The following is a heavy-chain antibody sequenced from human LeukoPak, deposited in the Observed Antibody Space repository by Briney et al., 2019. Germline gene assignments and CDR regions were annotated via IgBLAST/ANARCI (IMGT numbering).Heavy chain of an antibody. J-gene: IGHJ4*02. CDR2: ISGSSGST. Sequence: SGGSLRLSCAASGFTFSSYAMSWVRQAPGKGLEWVSAISGSSGSTYYADSVKGRFTISRDNSKNTLYLQMNSLRAEDTAVYYCAKGPDSSGRTAGYWGQGTLVTVSS. V-gene: IGHV3-23*01. CDR3: AKGPDSSGRTAGY. CDR1: GFTFSSYA. D-gene: IGHD3-22*01.